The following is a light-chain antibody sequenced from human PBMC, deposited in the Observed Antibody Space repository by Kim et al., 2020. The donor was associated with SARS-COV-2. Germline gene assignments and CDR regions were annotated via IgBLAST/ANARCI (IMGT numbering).Light chain of an antibody. CDR1: SLRRFY. CDR3: HSRDSSGDHQV. CDR2: GKN. Sequence: LGETVMITCQGDSLRRFYATLYHQKPGQAPVVVFYGKNNRPSGITDRLSGSSSGDTASLTITAAQAEDEADYYCHSRDSSGDHQVFGGGTKVTVL. J-gene: IGLJ3*02. V-gene: IGLV3-19*01.